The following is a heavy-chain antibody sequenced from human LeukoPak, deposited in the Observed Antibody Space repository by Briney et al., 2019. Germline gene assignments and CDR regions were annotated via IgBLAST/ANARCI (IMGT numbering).Heavy chain of an antibody. CDR3: ARDRYCSSTSCSTGAWFDP. CDR2: ISSSSTI. V-gene: IGHV3-48*01. CDR1: AFTFSSYS. D-gene: IGHD2-2*01. Sequence: GGSLRLSCAASAFTFSSYSMNWDRQAPGKGLEWVSYISSSSTIYYADSVKGRFTISRENAKNSLYLQMNSLRAEDTAVYYCARDRYCSSTSCSTGAWFDPWGQGTLVTVSS. J-gene: IGHJ5*02.